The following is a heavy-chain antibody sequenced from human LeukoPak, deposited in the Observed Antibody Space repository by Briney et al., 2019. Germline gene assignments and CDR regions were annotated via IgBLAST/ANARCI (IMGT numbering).Heavy chain of an antibody. CDR1: GFTFDDYA. V-gene: IGHV3-9*01. D-gene: IGHD3-22*01. CDR3: AKDHRLLLPDWFDP. CDR2: ISWNSGSI. Sequence: GGSLRLSCAASGFTFDDYAMHWVRQAPGKGLEWVSGISWNSGSIGYADSVKGRFTISRDNAKNSLYLQMNSLRAEDTALYYCAKDHRLLLPDWFDPWGQGTLVNVSS. J-gene: IGHJ5*02.